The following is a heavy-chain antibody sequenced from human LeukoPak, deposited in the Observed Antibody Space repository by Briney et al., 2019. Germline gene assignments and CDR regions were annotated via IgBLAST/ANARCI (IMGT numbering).Heavy chain of an antibody. J-gene: IGHJ6*03. V-gene: IGHV3-20*04. CDR3: ARDGGIAAPGTEKEHYYYYYYMDV. D-gene: IGHD6-13*01. Sequence: GGSLRLSCAASGFTFDDYGMSWVRQAPGKGLEWVSGINLNGGSTGYADSVKGRFTIPRDTPKNSLYLQMNSLRAEDTAVYSCARDGGIAAPGTEKEHYYYYYYMDVWGKGTTVTVSS. CDR2: INLNGGST. CDR1: GFTFDDYG.